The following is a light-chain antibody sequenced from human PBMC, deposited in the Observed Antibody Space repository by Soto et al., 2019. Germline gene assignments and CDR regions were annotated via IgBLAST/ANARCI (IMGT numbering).Light chain of an antibody. CDR3: QTWGTGIQDVV. J-gene: IGLJ2*01. CDR2: LNSDGSH. CDR1: SGHSSYA. V-gene: IGLV4-69*01. Sequence: QSVLTQSPSASASLGASVKLTCTLSSGHSSYAIAWRQQQPEKGPRYLMKLNSDGSHSKGDGIPDRFSGSSSGAERYLTISSLQSEDEADYYCQTWGTGIQDVVFGGGTQLTV.